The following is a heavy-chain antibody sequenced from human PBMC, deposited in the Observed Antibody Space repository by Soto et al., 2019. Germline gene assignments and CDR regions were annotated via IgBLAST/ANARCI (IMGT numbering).Heavy chain of an antibody. J-gene: IGHJ1*01. CDR1: GYTFSNYG. CDR2: ISGYNGLT. D-gene: IGHD3-10*01. V-gene: IGHV1-18*04. Sequence: QVQLFQSGDEVKKSGASVKVSCKASGYTFSNYGISWVRQAPGQGLEWMGWISGYNGLTAYAQNVQGRVTLTIDTPTTTVFMEMTGLRSNDTAVYYCARAEGIRGFDSWGQGTMVTVSS. CDR3: ARAEGIRGFDS.